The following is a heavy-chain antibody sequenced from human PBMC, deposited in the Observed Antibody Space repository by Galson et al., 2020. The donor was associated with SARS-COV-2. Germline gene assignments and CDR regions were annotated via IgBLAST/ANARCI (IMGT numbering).Heavy chain of an antibody. D-gene: IGHD6-6*01. CDR2: IGTAGDT. J-gene: IGHJ6*02. CDR1: GFTFSSYD. Sequence: SCAASGFTFSSYDMHWVRQATGKGLEWVSAIGTAGDTYYPGSVKGRFTISRENAKNSLYLQMNSLRAGDTAVYYCARMGVAALAGYYYGMDVWGQGTTVTVSS. V-gene: IGHV3-13*04. CDR3: ARMGVAALAGYYYGMDV.